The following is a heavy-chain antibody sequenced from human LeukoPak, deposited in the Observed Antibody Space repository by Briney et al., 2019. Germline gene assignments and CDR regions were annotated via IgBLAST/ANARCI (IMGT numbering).Heavy chain of an antibody. CDR3: TRDLLGYCSTTSCHFFDY. CDR2: ISYDGSNK. J-gene: IGHJ4*02. CDR1: GFTFSSYA. Sequence: GGSLRLSCAASGFTFSSYAMHWVRQAPGKGLEWVAVISYDGSNKYYADSVKGRFTISRDNSKSTMYLQMNSLRAEDTAVYYCTRDLLGYCSTTSCHFFDYWGQGTLVTVSS. V-gene: IGHV3-30-3*01. D-gene: IGHD2-2*01.